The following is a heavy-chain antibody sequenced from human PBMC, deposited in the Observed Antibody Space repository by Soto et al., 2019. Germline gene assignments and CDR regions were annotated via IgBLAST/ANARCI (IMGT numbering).Heavy chain of an antibody. V-gene: IGHV1-46*01. Sequence: ASVKVSCKASGYTFTSYYMHWVRQAPGQGLEWMGIINPSGGSTSYAQKFQGRVTMTRDTSTTTAYMELSGLTPEDTAVYYCTRTWPGDGGYDFWGQGTLVTVSS. CDR3: TRTWPGDGGYDF. D-gene: IGHD5-12*01. CDR1: GYTFTSYY. CDR2: INPSGGST. J-gene: IGHJ4*02.